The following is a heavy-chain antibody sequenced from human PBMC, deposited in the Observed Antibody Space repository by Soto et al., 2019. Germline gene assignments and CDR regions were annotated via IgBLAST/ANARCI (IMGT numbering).Heavy chain of an antibody. CDR1: GYTFTSYG. V-gene: IGHV1-18*01. D-gene: IGHD3-9*01. CDR2: ISAYNGNT. Sequence: QVQLVQSGAEVKKPGASVKVSCKASGYTFTSYGISWVRQAPGQGLEWMGWISAYNGNTNYAQKLQGRVTMTTDTSTSTXXMXLXXLRSDDTAVYYCARDRPYYDILTGLNRYYYYGMDVWGQGTTVTVSS. J-gene: IGHJ6*02. CDR3: ARDRPYYDILTGLNRYYYYGMDV.